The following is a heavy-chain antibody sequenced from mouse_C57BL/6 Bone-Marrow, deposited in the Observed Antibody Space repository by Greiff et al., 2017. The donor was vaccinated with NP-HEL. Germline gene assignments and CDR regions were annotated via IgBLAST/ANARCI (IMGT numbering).Heavy chain of an antibody. V-gene: IGHV14-4*01. Sequence: VQLQQSGAELVRPGASVKLSCTASGFNIKDDYMHWVKRRPEQGLKWIGWIDPENGDTEYASKFQGKATITADTSSNTAYLQLSSMTSEDTAVYYCTTSGSSPGAMDYWGQGTSVTVSS. CDR2: IDPENGDT. CDR1: GFNIKDDY. CDR3: TTSGSSPGAMDY. D-gene: IGHD1-1*01. J-gene: IGHJ4*01.